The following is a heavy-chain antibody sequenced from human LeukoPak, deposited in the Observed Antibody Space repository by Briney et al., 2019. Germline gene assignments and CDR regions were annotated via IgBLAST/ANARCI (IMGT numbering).Heavy chain of an antibody. D-gene: IGHD5-18*01. J-gene: IGHJ4*02. CDR3: ARHSRQGYSYGYSPGSLDY. V-gene: IGHV4-59*01. CDR1: GGSSSSYN. CDR2: IYYRGSN. Sequence: SETLSLTCIGSGGSSSSYNWSWIRPPPGKGLEWIGYIYYRGSNNYNPSLKSRINISVDTSKNKFSLKLSSVTAADTAVYYCARHSRQGYSYGYSPGSLDYWGQGTLVTVSS.